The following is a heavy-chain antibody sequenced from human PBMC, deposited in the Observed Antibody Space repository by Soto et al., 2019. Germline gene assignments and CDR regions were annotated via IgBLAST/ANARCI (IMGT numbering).Heavy chain of an antibody. CDR2: IYYSGST. CDR3: ARAGGITMIVVALSDTFDI. J-gene: IGHJ3*02. D-gene: IGHD3-22*01. CDR1: GGSVSSGSYY. Sequence: ETLSLTCTVSGGSVSSGSYYWSWIRQPPGKGLEWIGYIYYSGSTNYNPSLKSRVTISVDTSKNQFSLKLSSVTAADTAVYYCARAGGITMIVVALSDTFDIWGQGTMVTVSS. V-gene: IGHV4-61*01.